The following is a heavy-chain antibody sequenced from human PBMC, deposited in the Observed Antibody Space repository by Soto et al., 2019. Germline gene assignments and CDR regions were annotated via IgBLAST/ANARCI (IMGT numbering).Heavy chain of an antibody. V-gene: IGHV1-18*04. J-gene: IGHJ4*02. CDR2: ISAYNGKT. Sequence: QIHLVQSGAEVRKPGASVNVSCKASGYAFINYGYSWVRQAPGQGLEWMGWISAYNGKTNYALRFQDRLTMNTDTSTSTAYMELRSLTSDDTAVYSCARDDILLKGWYCDYWGQGTPVTVSS. D-gene: IGHD6-19*01. CDR1: GYAFINYG. CDR3: ARDDILLKGWYCDY.